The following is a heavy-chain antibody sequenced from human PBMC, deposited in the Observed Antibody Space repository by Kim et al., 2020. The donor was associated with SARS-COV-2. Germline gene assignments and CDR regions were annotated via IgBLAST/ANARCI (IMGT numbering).Heavy chain of an antibody. CDR3: AGIGIAVAIDY. CDR1: GGSISNNNYY. D-gene: IGHD6-19*01. J-gene: IGHJ4*02. CDR2: IYYSGTT. Sequence: SETLSLTCTVSGGSISNNNYYWGWIRQPPGKGLEWIGSIYYSGTTYYNASLKSRVTISVDTSKNQFSLRLSSLTAADTAVYYCAGIGIAVAIDYWGQGTLVTVSS. V-gene: IGHV4-39*01.